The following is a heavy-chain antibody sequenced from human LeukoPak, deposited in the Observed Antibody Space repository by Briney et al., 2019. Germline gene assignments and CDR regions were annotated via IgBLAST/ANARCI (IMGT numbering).Heavy chain of an antibody. J-gene: IGHJ4*02. Sequence: SETLSLTCTVYGVSFSGYYWSWVRQPPGKGLEWVGEINHSGSTNYNPSLKSRVTISVDTSKNQFSLKLSSVTAADTAVYYCARRRGYSYGYGRWGQGTLVTVSS. CDR2: INHSGST. V-gene: IGHV4-34*01. CDR1: GVSFSGYY. D-gene: IGHD5-18*01. CDR3: ARRRGYSYGYGR.